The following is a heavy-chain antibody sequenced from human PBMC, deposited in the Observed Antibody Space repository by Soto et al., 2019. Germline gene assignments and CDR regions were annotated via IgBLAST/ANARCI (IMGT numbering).Heavy chain of an antibody. V-gene: IGHV1-18*01. CDR3: ARDFADSGYAYYVY. CDR1: GYTFTSYG. D-gene: IGHD5-12*01. CDR2: ISAYNGNT. Sequence: APVKVSCKASGYTFTSYGISWVRQAPGQGLKWMGGISAYNGNTNYAQKLQGRVTMTTDTSTSTAYMELRSLRSDDTAVYYCARDFADSGYAYYVYWGQGTLVTVSP. J-gene: IGHJ4*02.